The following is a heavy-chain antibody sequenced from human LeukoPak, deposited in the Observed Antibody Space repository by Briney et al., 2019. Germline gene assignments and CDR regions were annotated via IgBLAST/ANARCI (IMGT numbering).Heavy chain of an antibody. CDR1: GFTFSSYA. J-gene: IGHJ4*02. CDR2: ISYDGSNK. D-gene: IGHD3-3*01. Sequence: PGRSLRLSCAASGFTFSSYAMHWVRQAPGKGLEWVAVISYDGSNKYYADSVKGRFTISRDNSKNTLYLQMNSLRAEDTAVYYCARAQREVWSGYLWVPGDYWGQGTLVTVSS. CDR3: ARAQREVWSGYLWVPGDY. V-gene: IGHV3-30-3*01.